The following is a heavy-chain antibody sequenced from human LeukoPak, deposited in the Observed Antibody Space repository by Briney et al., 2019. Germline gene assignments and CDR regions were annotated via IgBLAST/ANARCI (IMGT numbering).Heavy chain of an antibody. CDR3: VRRGDASSGWGDHDF. D-gene: IGHD6-19*01. CDR2: IGGSGDKT. CDR1: GFTFNRNA. Sequence: PGGSLRLSCAASGFTFNRNAISWVRQAPGKGLEWFSTIGGSGDKTFYADSVKGRFTISRDNSKNMVHFQMNSLTGEDTALYYCVRRGDASSGWGDHDFWGQGALVTVSS. J-gene: IGHJ4*02. V-gene: IGHV3-23*01.